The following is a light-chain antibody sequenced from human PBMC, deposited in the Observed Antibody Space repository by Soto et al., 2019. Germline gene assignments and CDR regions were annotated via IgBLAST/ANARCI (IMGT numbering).Light chain of an antibody. CDR2: DAS. J-gene: IGKJ1*01. V-gene: IGKV1-33*01. CDR3: QQYDNLPPTWT. CDR1: QDISSY. Sequence: DIQMTQSPSSLSASVGDRVTITCQASQDISSYLNWYQQKPGKAPKLLIYDASNLETGVPSRFSGSGSGTDFTFTISSLQPEDIATYYCQQYDNLPPTWTFGQGTKVEIK.